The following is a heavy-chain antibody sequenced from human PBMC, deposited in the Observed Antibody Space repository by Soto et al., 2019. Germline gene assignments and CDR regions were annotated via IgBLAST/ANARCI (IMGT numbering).Heavy chain of an antibody. V-gene: IGHV4-59*01. D-gene: IGHD3-10*01. CDR2: IYYSGST. CDR3: ARDRSSVGDWWFDP. J-gene: IGHJ5*02. Sequence: SETLSLTCTVSGGSISSYYWSWIRQPPGKGLEWIGYIYYSGSTNYNPSLKSRVTISVDTSKNQFSLKLSSVTAADTAVYYCARDRSSVGDWWFDPWGQGTLVTVSS. CDR1: GGSISSYY.